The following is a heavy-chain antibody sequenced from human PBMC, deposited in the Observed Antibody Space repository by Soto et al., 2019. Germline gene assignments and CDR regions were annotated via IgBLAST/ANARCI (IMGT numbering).Heavy chain of an antibody. Sequence: GASVKVSCKASGCTFSGYAISSVRQAPGQGLEWMGGIIPIFGTANYAQKFQGRVTITADESTSTAYMELSSLRSEDTAVYYCARVDSSAEAFDYWGQGTLVTVSS. V-gene: IGHV1-69*13. CDR1: GCTFSGYA. CDR3: ARVDSSAEAFDY. J-gene: IGHJ4*02. CDR2: IIPIFGTA. D-gene: IGHD3-22*01.